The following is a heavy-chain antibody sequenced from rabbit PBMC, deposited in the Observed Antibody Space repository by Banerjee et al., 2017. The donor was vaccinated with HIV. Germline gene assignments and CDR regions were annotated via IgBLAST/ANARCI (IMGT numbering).Heavy chain of an antibody. D-gene: IGHD6-1*01. CDR1: GFSFISSYY. J-gene: IGHJ4*01. CDR2: IYAGSSGST. V-gene: IGHV1S40*01. Sequence: QSLEESGGDLVKPGASLTLTCTASGFSFISSYYMSWVRQAPGKGLEWIACIYAGSSGSTYYASWAKGRFTISKTSSTTVTLQMTSLTAADTATYFCAREYYTYGYAGYASHFNLWGPGTLVTVS. CDR3: AREYYTYGYAGYASHFNL.